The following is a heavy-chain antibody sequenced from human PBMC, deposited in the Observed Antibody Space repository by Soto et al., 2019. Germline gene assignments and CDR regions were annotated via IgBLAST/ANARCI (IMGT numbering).Heavy chain of an antibody. V-gene: IGHV3-11*04. Sequence: GGSLRLSCAASGFTFSDYYMSWIRQAPGKGLEWVSYISSSGSTIYYADSVKGRFTISRDNAKNSLYLQMNSLRAEDTAVYYCARGSRYCSSTSCYSWFDPWGQGTLVTVSS. CDR3: ARGSRYCSSTSCYSWFDP. J-gene: IGHJ5*02. CDR1: GFTFSDYY. D-gene: IGHD2-2*01. CDR2: ISSSGSTI.